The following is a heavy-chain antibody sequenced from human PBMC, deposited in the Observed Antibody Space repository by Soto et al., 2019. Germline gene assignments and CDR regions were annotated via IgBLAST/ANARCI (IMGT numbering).Heavy chain of an antibody. CDR2: ISSSSSTI. CDR3: ARDSGYGIYYYYYMDV. CDR1: GFTFSSYS. V-gene: IGHV3-48*04. J-gene: IGHJ6*03. D-gene: IGHD5-12*01. Sequence: GGSLRLSCAASGFTFSSYSMNWVRQAPGKGLEWVSYISSSSSTIYYADSVKGRFTISRDNAKNSLYLQMNSLRAEDTAVYYCARDSGYGIYYYYYMDVWGKGTTVTVSS.